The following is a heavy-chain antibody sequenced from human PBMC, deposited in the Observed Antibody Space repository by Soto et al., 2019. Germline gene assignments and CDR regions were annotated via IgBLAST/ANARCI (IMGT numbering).Heavy chain of an antibody. J-gene: IGHJ6*03. CDR3: ARGSWDDVSGHYYMDV. V-gene: IGHV6-1*01. Sequence: SQTLSLTCDIYGYSVSSNSAGSNWIRQTPSIGLEWLGRTYYESKWYYTYAASVKSRITVSPDTSKNQFSLQLTSVTPEDTAVYYCARGSWDDVSGHYYMDVWDKGTTVTVSS. CDR2: TYYESKWYY. CDR1: GYSVSSNSAG. D-gene: IGHD1-1*01.